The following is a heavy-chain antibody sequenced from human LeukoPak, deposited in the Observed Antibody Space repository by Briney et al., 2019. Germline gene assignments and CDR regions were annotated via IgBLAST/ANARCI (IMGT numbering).Heavy chain of an antibody. Sequence: GRSLRLSCAASGFTFSSYGMHWVRQAPGKGLEWVAVISYDGSNKYYADSVKGRFTISRDNSKNTLYLQMNSLRAEDTAVYYCAKNLTPLAATLIYYYGMDVWGQGTTVTVSS. D-gene: IGHD2-15*01. J-gene: IGHJ6*02. CDR1: GFTFSSYG. V-gene: IGHV3-30*18. CDR2: ISYDGSNK. CDR3: AKNLTPLAATLIYYYGMDV.